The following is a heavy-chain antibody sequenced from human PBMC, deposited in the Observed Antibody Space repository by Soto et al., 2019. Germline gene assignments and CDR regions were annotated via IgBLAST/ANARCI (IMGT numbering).Heavy chain of an antibody. Sequence: QVQLVQSGAEVKKPGASVKVSCKASGYTFTGYYMHWVRQAPGQGREWMGWINPNSGGTNYAQKIQGRVTMTRDTSISAAYMELSRLRSDGTAVYYCARAPCYGSGSYYVGAFDIWGQGTMVTVSS. J-gene: IGHJ3*02. CDR2: INPNSGGT. V-gene: IGHV1-2*02. D-gene: IGHD3-10*01. CDR3: ARAPCYGSGSYYVGAFDI. CDR1: GYTFTGYY.